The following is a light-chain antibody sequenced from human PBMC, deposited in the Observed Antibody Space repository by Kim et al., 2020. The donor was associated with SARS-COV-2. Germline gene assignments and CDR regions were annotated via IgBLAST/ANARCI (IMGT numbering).Light chain of an antibody. J-gene: IGLJ2*01. CDR2: KDS. V-gene: IGLV3-9*01. Sequence: SYELTQPRSVSVALGQTARITCGGNNIGNRLVNWYQQKPGQAPVMVIHKDSNRPSGIPEGFSGSNSGKTATLTISRAQAGDEADYYCQVWDSNTVVFGGG. CDR1: NIGNRL. CDR3: QVWDSNTVV.